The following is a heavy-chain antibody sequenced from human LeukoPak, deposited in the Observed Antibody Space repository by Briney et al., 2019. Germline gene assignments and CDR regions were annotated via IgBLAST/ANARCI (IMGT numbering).Heavy chain of an antibody. CDR2: ISAYNGNT. J-gene: IGHJ4*02. D-gene: IGHD3-16*01. V-gene: IGHV1-18*01. Sequence: GASVKVSCKASGYTFTIYGISWVRQAPGQRLEWMGWISAYNGNTNYAQKLQGRVTMTTDTSTRTAYMELRSLRSDDTAVYYCARVLNAFDPFDYWGQGTLVTVSS. CDR1: GYTFTIYG. CDR3: ARVLNAFDPFDY.